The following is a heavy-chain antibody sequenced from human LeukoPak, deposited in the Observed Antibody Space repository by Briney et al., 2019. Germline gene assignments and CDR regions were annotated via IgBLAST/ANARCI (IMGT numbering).Heavy chain of an antibody. CDR2: IIPILGIT. Sequence: EASVKVSCKASGGSFSSFAISWVRQAPGQGLEWMGRIIPILGITNYAQRFQGRVTITADKFTSTVDMELNSLRSEDTAVYYCASALGWFGALTFDYWGQGTLVTVSS. CDR1: GGSFSSFA. J-gene: IGHJ4*02. D-gene: IGHD3-10*01. V-gene: IGHV1-69*04. CDR3: ASALGWFGALTFDY.